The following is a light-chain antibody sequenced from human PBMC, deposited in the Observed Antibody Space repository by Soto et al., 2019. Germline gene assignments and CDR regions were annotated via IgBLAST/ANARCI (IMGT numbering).Light chain of an antibody. V-gene: IGKV1-5*03. CDR3: QQYDSHPPT. Sequence: DIQMTQSPSTLSASVGDRVTITCRASQSVGSWLAWYQQKPGKVPKLLIYRASSLESGVPLRFSGSGSGTEFTLTISSLQPDDFATYYCQQYDSHPPTFGQGTKVEIK. CDR2: RAS. CDR1: QSVGSW. J-gene: IGKJ2*01.